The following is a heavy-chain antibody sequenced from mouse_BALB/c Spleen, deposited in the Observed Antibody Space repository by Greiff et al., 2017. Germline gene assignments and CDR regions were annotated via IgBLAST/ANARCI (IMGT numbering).Heavy chain of an antibody. CDR2: ISSGSSTI. D-gene: IGHD1-1*01. Sequence: EVNVVESGGGLVQPGGSRKLSCAASGFTFTSFGMHWVRQAPEKGLEWVAYISSGSSTIYYADTVKGRFTISRDNPKNTLFLQMTSLRSEDTAMYYCARWSTTVVAYYAMDYWGQGTSVTVSS. CDR3: ARWSTTVVAYYAMDY. J-gene: IGHJ4*01. CDR1: GFTFTSFG. V-gene: IGHV5-17*02.